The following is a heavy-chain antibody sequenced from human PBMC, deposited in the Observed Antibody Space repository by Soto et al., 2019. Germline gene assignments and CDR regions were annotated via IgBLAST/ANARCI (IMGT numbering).Heavy chain of an antibody. J-gene: IGHJ5*02. D-gene: IGHD2-15*01. CDR3: ARRCSGGSCYWWFDP. V-gene: IGHV5-51*01. CDR2: IYPGDSDT. Sequence: ESLKISCKGSGYSFTSYWIGWVRQMPGKGLEWMGIIYPGDSDTRYSPSFQGQVTISADKSISTAYLQWSSLKASDTAMYYCARRCSGGSCYWWFDPWGQGTLVTVSS. CDR1: GYSFTSYW.